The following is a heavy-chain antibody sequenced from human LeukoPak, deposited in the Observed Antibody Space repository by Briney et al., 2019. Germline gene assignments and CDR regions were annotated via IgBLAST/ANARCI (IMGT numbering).Heavy chain of an antibody. D-gene: IGHD2-21*01. CDR2: IRYDGSNK. V-gene: IGHV3-30*02. CDR3: ARDGGPSAYCGGDCYFGGFDY. CDR1: GFTFSSYG. J-gene: IGHJ4*02. Sequence: GGSLRLSCAASGFTFSSYGMRWVRQAPGKGLEWVAFIRYDGSNKYYADSVKGRFTISRDNSKNTLYLQMNSLRAEDTAVYYCARDGGPSAYCGGDCYFGGFDYWGQGTLVTVSS.